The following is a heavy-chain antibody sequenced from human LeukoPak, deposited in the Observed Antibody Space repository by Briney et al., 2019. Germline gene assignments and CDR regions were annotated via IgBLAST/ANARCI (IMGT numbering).Heavy chain of an antibody. J-gene: IGHJ5*01. CDR2: IYSGGTT. Sequence: GGSLRLSCAASGFSVSSNYVSWVRQAPGKGLEWVSVIYSGGTTYYADSIKGRFTISRDNSKNTLYLQMNSLRAEDTAVYYCAKGSYDSGSYYEGNWFDSWGQGTLVTVSS. D-gene: IGHD3-10*01. V-gene: IGHV3-53*01. CDR3: AKGSYDSGSYYEGNWFDS. CDR1: GFSVSSNY.